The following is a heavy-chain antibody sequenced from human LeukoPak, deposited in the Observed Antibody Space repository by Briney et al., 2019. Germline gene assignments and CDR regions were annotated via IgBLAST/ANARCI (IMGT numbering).Heavy chain of an antibody. J-gene: IGHJ4*02. D-gene: IGHD3-22*01. V-gene: IGHV4-39*07. CDR3: ARDHEYYDSSGYYPLYYFDY. Sequence: SETLSLTCTVSGGSISSSSYYWGWIRQPPGKGLEWIGSIYYSGSTYYNPSLKSRVTISVVASKNQFSLKLSSVTAADTAVYYCARDHEYYDSSGYYPLYYFDYWGQGTLVTVSS. CDR1: GGSISSSSYY. CDR2: IYYSGST.